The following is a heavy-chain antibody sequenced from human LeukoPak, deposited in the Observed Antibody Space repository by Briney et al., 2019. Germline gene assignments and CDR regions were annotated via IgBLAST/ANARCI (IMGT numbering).Heavy chain of an antibody. CDR3: ARAPRSTSTTCPYSFDY. V-gene: IGHV1-8*01. Sequence: ASVNVSCKASGYTFISHDINWVRQAPGQGLEWMGWMNPNSGNTGYAQKFQGRVTSTGNTSISTAYMELSSLRSDDTAVYYCARAPRSTSTTCPYSFDYWGQGTLVTVSS. J-gene: IGHJ4*02. D-gene: IGHD2-2*01. CDR1: GYTFISHD. CDR2: MNPNSGNT.